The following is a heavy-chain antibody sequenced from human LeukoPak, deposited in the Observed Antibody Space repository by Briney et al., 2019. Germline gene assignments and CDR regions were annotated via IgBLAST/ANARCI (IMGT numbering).Heavy chain of an antibody. V-gene: IGHV1-8*01. CDR1: GYTFINNN. CDR2: MNSNSGDT. D-gene: IGHD6-13*01. J-gene: IGHJ6*02. CDR3: ARELYSSSWYELNYYYYAMDV. Sequence: ASVKVSCKASGYTFINNNINWVRQATGQGLEWLGWMNSNSGDTGYAQKFQGRVTMTRNTSISTAYMELSSLRSEDTAVYYCARELYSSSWYELNYYYYAMDVWGQGTAVTVSS.